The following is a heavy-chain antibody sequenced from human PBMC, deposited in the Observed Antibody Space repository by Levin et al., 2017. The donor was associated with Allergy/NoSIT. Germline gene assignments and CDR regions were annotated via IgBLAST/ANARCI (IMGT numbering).Heavy chain of an antibody. J-gene: IGHJ4*02. CDR3: ATDIGAAPFDY. Sequence: GGSLRLSCAASAGLMFSSYGMHWVRQAPGKGLEWVAVIWKDGSNAGYAESVKGRFTISRDNSKNTLHLQMDSLRAEDTAVYYCATDIGAAPFDYWGQGTLVTVSS. CDR2: IWKDGSNA. V-gene: IGHV3-33*01. D-gene: IGHD4/OR15-4a*01. CDR1: AGLMFSSYG.